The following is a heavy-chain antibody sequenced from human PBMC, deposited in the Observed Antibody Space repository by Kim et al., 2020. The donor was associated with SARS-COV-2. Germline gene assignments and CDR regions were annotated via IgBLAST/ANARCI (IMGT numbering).Heavy chain of an antibody. D-gene: IGHD3-10*01. CDR2: INTNTGNP. CDR3: ARDEKWFGELVSRWFDP. Sequence: ASVKVSCKASGYTFTSYAMNWVRQAPGQGLEWMGWINTNTGNPTYAQGFTGRFVFSLDTSVSTAYLQISSLKAADTPVYYCARDEKWFGELVSRWFDPWGQGTLVTVSS. CDR1: GYTFTSYA. J-gene: IGHJ5*02. V-gene: IGHV7-4-1*02.